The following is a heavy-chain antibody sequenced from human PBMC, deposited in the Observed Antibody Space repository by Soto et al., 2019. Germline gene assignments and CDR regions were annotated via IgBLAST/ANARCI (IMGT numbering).Heavy chain of an antibody. J-gene: IGHJ3*02. V-gene: IGHV3-30*03. Sequence: QVQLVESGGGVVQPGRSLRLSCAASGFTFSSYGMHWVRQAPGKGLEWVAVISYDGSNKYYADSVKGRFSISRDNSKNTLNLQMNSLRAEDTAVYYCESPVLAAASYIGSDIWGQGTMVTVSS. CDR3: ESPVLAAASYIGSDI. CDR1: GFTFSSYG. CDR2: ISYDGSNK. D-gene: IGHD6-13*01.